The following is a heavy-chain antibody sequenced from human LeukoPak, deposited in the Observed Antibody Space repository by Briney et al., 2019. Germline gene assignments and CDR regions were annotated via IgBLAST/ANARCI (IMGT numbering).Heavy chain of an antibody. CDR1: GFTFDDYA. D-gene: IGHD5-18*01. CDR2: ISWNSGSI. Sequence: PGRSLRLSCAASGFTFDDYAIHWVRQAPGKGLEWVSGISWNSGSIGYADSVKGRFTISRDNAKNSLYLQMNSLRAEDTALYYCAKDREPTAMVLIDYWGQGTLVTVSS. CDR3: AKDREPTAMVLIDY. V-gene: IGHV3-9*01. J-gene: IGHJ4*02.